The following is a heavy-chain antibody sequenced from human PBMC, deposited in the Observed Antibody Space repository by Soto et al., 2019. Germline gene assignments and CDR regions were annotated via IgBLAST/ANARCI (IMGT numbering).Heavy chain of an antibody. D-gene: IGHD6-13*01. J-gene: IGHJ4*02. V-gene: IGHV4-59*08. CDR3: ARLSLVTSEFDY. CDR1: GGSISSYY. Sequence: PSETLSLTCTVSGGSISSYYWSWIRQPPGKGLEWIGYIYYSGSTNYNPSLKSRVTISVDTSKNQFSLKLSSVTAADTAVYYCARLSLVTSEFDYWGQGTLVTVSS. CDR2: IYYSGST.